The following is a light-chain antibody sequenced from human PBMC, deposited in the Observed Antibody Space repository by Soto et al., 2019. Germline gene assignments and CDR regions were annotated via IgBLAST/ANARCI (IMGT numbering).Light chain of an antibody. J-gene: IGKJ1*01. Sequence: EIGMTQSAATLSVSPGERVNLXCRASQSFSTYLVWCQHKPGKAPRPLISGASTRATGIQARLSGSGSGKEFTLNINSLQSEESAVYYCKQHNNWPPWTFGQGTKVDI. CDR2: GAS. CDR1: QSFSTY. V-gene: IGKV3-15*01. CDR3: KQHNNWPPWT.